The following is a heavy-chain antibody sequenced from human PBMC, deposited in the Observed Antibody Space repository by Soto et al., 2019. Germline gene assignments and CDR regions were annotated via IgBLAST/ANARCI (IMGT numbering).Heavy chain of an antibody. V-gene: IGHV1-2*02. CDR1: GYSFTEYY. CDR2: INPDSGIT. CDR3: VRDSGRSLASVRFDY. J-gene: IGHJ4*02. Sequence: QVQLVQSGADVRKPGASVKVSCNSSGYSFTEYYIHWVRQAPGQGLEWMGCINPDSGITKKAQRFQGRVTLTGDTSINTAYMELTGLTSADTAVYYCVRDSGRSLASVRFDYWGQGTLVIVSS. D-gene: IGHD6-19*01.